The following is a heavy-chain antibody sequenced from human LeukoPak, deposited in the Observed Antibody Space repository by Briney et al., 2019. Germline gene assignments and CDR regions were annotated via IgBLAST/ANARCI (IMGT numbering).Heavy chain of an antibody. Sequence: GGSLRLSCAASGFIFSNYWMNWVRQAPGKGLEWVANIKQDGSEKYYVDSVKGRFTISRDNAKTSLYLQMNSLRAEDTAVYYCARELEQAFDYWGQGTLVTVSS. D-gene: IGHD1/OR15-1a*01. J-gene: IGHJ4*02. V-gene: IGHV3-7*01. CDR1: GFIFSNYW. CDR3: ARELEQAFDY. CDR2: IKQDGSEK.